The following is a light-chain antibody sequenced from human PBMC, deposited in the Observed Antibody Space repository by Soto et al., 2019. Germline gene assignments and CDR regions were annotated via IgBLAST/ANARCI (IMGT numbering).Light chain of an antibody. CDR3: ETWDSNTFVV. J-gene: IGLJ2*01. V-gene: IGLV4-60*03. Sequence: QPVLTQSSSAFASLGSSVKLTCTLSSGHSSYTIAWHQQQPGKAPRYLMKLERSGSYNKGSGVPDRFSGSSSGADRYLTISNLQSEDEADYYCETWDSNTFVVFGGGTKLTVL. CDR1: SGHSSYT. CDR2: LERSGSY.